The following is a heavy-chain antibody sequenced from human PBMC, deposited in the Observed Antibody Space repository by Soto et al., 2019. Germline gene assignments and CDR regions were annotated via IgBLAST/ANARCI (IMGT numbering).Heavy chain of an antibody. D-gene: IGHD5-12*01. CDR1: GASLDSDH. CDR2: IYHMGGT. CDR3: TRFTYKSGFNWFDP. Sequence: SETLSLTCTVSGASLDSDHWSWIRQSPGKGLEWIGYIYHMGGTDYNPSLKSRVTISIDKSKNQFSLNLRSVTAADTAVYFCTRFTYKSGFNWFDPWGQGTQVTVSS. J-gene: IGHJ5*02. V-gene: IGHV4-59*03.